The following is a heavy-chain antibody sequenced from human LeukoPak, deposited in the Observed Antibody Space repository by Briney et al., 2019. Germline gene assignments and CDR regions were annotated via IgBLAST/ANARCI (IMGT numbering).Heavy chain of an antibody. D-gene: IGHD2-2*01. CDR2: ISSSRSYI. V-gene: IGHV3-21*01. J-gene: IGHJ4*02. CDR3: ARAGSSTTGFDY. Sequence: GGSLRLSCAASGFTFSSYSMNWVRQAPGKGLEWVSSISSSRSYIYYADSVKGRFTISRDNAKNSLYLQMNSLRAEDTAVYYCARAGSSTTGFDYWGQGTLVTVSS. CDR1: GFTFSSYS.